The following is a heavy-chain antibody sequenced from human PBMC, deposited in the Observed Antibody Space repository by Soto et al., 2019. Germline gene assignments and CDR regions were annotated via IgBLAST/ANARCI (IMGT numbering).Heavy chain of an antibody. D-gene: IGHD2-2*01. Sequence: QSQTLSLTCAISGDSVSSNSAAWNWIRQSPSRGLEWLGRTYYRSKWYNDYAVSVKSRITINPDTSKNQFSLQLNSVTPEDTAVYYCARHIVVVPAAIDQNYYYYMDVWGKGTTVTVSS. CDR3: ARHIVVVPAAIDQNYYYYMDV. V-gene: IGHV6-1*01. CDR1: GDSVSSNSAA. J-gene: IGHJ6*03. CDR2: TYYRSKWYN.